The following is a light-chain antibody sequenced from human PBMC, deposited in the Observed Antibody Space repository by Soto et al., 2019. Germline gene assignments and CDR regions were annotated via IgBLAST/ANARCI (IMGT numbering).Light chain of an antibody. CDR2: EVS. CDR3: FSYTSSGTYV. J-gene: IGLJ1*01. Sequence: QSALTQPASVSVSPGQSITISCTGTSSDVGGYNYVSWYQQHPGKAPKLMIYEVSNRPSGVSDRFSGSKSGNTASLTISGLQAEDETDYYCFSYTSSGTYVFGTGTKVIVL. CDR1: SSDVGGYNY. V-gene: IGLV2-14*01.